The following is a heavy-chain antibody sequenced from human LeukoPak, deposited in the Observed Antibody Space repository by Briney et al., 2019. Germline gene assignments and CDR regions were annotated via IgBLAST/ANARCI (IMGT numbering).Heavy chain of an antibody. J-gene: IGHJ3*02. CDR1: GYTFTTYY. V-gene: IGHV1-46*01. CDR2: INPSGGSP. CDR3: ARATSTDGFDI. Sequence: ASVKVSCKASGYTFTTYYIHWVRQAPGQGLEWMAIINPSGGSPSYAQKFQGRVILTRDTSTSTVYMELSSLRSEDTAVYYCARATSTDGFDIWGQGTMVTVSS.